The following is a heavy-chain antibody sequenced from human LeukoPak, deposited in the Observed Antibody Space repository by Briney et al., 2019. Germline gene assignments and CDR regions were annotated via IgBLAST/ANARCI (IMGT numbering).Heavy chain of an antibody. J-gene: IGHJ4*02. CDR1: GFTFSSYG. Sequence: GGSLRLSCAASGFTFSSYGMHWVRQAPGKGLEWVSFIRYDGSNEYYADSVKGRFTISRDNSKNTLYLQMNSLRAEDMAVYYCAKDYYGSGTTLDYWGQGTLVTVSS. D-gene: IGHD3-10*01. CDR2: IRYDGSNE. V-gene: IGHV3-30*02. CDR3: AKDYYGSGTTLDY.